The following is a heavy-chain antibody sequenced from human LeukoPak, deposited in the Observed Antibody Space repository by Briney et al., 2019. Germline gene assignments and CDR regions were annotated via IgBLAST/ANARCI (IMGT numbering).Heavy chain of an antibody. CDR3: ARLNHYDFWSANYYYYYMDV. Sequence: ASVKVSCKASGYTFTIYGISWVRQAPGQGLEWMGWISAYNGNTNYAQKLQGRVTMTTDTSTSTAYMELRSLRSDDTAVYYCARLNHYDFWSANYYYYYMDVWGKGTTVTVSS. CDR2: ISAYNGNT. CDR1: GYTFTIYG. V-gene: IGHV1-18*01. D-gene: IGHD3-3*01. J-gene: IGHJ6*03.